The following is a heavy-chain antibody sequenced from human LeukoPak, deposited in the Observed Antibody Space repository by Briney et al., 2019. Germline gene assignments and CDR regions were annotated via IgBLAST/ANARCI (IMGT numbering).Heavy chain of an antibody. V-gene: IGHV3-9*01. Sequence: PGRSLRLSGAASGFTFDDYAMHWVRQAPGKGLEWVSGISWNSGSIGYADSVKGRFTISRDNAKNSLYLQMNSLRAEDTALYYCAKDSSGYHDAFDIWGQGTMVTVSS. CDR2: ISWNSGSI. D-gene: IGHD3-22*01. CDR1: GFTFDDYA. J-gene: IGHJ3*02. CDR3: AKDSSGYHDAFDI.